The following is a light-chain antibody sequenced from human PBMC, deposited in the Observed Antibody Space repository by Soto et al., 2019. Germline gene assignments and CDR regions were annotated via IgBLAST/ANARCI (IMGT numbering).Light chain of an antibody. CDR3: QQYNDWPLT. V-gene: IGKV3-15*01. CDR2: GAS. CDR1: QSVNSN. J-gene: IGKJ4*01. Sequence: EKVMTQSPAALSVSPGARATLSCRASQSVNSNLAWYQQKAGQAPRLLLYGASTRATGIPARFSGSASGTEFTHTISSLQSEDSAVYYCQQYNDWPLTFGGGTKVEIK.